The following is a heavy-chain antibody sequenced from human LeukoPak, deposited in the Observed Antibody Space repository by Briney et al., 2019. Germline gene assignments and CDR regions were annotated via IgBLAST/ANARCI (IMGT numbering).Heavy chain of an antibody. J-gene: IGHJ4*02. V-gene: IGHV3-23*01. CDR3: ARDKVTMVRGVIGY. CDR1: GFTFSSYV. D-gene: IGHD3-10*01. CDR2: ISGSGGST. Sequence: GGSLRLSCAASGFTFSSYVMSWVRQAPGKGLEWVSAISGSGGSTYYADSVKGRFTISRDNSKNTLYLQMNSLRAEDTAVYYCARDKVTMVRGVIGYWGQGTLVIVSS.